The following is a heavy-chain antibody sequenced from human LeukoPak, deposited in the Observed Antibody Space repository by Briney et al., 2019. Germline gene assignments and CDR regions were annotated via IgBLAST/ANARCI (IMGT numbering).Heavy chain of an antibody. V-gene: IGHV4-4*07. CDR2: IYTSGST. J-gene: IGHJ4*02. CDR3: ARVQGWGGYDTNYYFDY. D-gene: IGHD5-12*01. Sequence: SETLSLTCTVSGGSISSYYWSWIRQPAGKGLEWIGRIYTSGSTNYNPSLKSRVTMSVDTSKNQSSLKLSSVTAADTAVYYCARVQGWGGYDTNYYFDYWGQGTLVTVSS. CDR1: GGSISSYY.